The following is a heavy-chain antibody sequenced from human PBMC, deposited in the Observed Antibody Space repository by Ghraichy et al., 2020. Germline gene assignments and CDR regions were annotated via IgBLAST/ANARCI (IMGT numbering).Heavy chain of an antibody. CDR2: IYYSGST. CDR3: ARSNPRITGTTKGYYYYYGMDV. Sequence: SETLSLTCTVSGGSISSSSYYWGWIRQPPGKGLEWIGSIYYSGSTYYNPSLKSRVTISVDTSKNQFSLKLSSVTAADTAVYYCARSNPRITGTTKGYYYYYGMDVWGQGTTVTVSS. J-gene: IGHJ6*02. CDR1: GGSISSSSYY. V-gene: IGHV4-39*07. D-gene: IGHD1-7*01.